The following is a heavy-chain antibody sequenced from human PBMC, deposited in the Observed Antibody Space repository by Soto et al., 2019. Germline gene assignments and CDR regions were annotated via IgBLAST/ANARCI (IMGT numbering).Heavy chain of an antibody. Sequence: ASVKGSCKASGYTFTSYAMHWVRQAPGQRLEWMGWINAGNGNTKYSQKFQGRVTITRDTSASTAYMELSSLRSEDTAVYYCAAIAVVVISAWQLTADVCGQAITVTVSS. CDR3: AAIAVVVISAWQLTADV. CDR2: INAGNGNT. V-gene: IGHV1-3*01. D-gene: IGHD3-22*01. J-gene: IGHJ6*02. CDR1: GYTFTSYA.